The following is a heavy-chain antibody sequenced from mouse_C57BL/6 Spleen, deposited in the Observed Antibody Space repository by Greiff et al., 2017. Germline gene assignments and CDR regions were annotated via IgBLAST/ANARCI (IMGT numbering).Heavy chain of an antibody. J-gene: IGHJ4*01. CDR2: INPSSGYT. Sequence: VQLQQSGAELARPGASVKMSCKASGYTFTSSTMHWVKQRPGQGLEWIGYINPSSGYTKYNQKFKDKATLTADKSSSAAYMQLLSLTSEDSAVYYCARCGTTVVATGAMDGWGQGTSVTVSS. CDR3: ARCGTTVVATGAMDG. D-gene: IGHD1-1*01. CDR1: GYTFTSST. V-gene: IGHV1-4*01.